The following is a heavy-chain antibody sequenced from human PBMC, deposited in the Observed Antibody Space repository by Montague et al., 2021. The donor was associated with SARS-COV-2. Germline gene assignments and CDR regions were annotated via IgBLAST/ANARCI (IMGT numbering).Heavy chain of an antibody. V-gene: IGHV6-1*01. CDR1: GDSVSSPSAS. J-gene: IGHJ3*01. CDR3: ASAFYGDHWAFDV. CDR2: TYYRSWWRS. D-gene: IGHD3-3*02. Sequence: WAISGDSVSSPSASWNWIRQSPSRGLEWLGRTYYRSWWRSQYPGSLESRITISGDTSKNQFSLQLNSVTPEDTAVYYCASAFYGDHWAFDVWGQGTMVTVSS.